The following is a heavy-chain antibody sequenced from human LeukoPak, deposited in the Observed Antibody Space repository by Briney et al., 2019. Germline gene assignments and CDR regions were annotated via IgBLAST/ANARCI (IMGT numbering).Heavy chain of an antibody. Sequence: GRSLRLSCAASGFTFSSYGMHWVRQAPGKGLEWVAVISYDGSNKYYADSVKGRFTISRDNSKDTLYLQMNSLRAEDTAVYYCAKDQGLGNGYLHYWGQGTMVTVSS. CDR3: AKDQGLGNGYLHY. D-gene: IGHD2-8*01. V-gene: IGHV3-30*18. CDR1: GFTFSSYG. CDR2: ISYDGSNK. J-gene: IGHJ4*02.